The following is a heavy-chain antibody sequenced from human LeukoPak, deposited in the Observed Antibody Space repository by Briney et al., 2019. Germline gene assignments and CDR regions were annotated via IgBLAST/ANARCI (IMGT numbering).Heavy chain of an antibody. J-gene: IGHJ4*02. CDR1: GFTFGDYW. CDR2: INGDERSR. D-gene: IGHD1-7*01. CDR3: ARDRAERNWTYHTLFDS. V-gene: IGHV3-74*01. Sequence: PGGSLRLSCEVSGFTFGDYWMHWVRQPPGKGLVWVSRINGDERSRAYADSVKGRFTISRDNSKNTLYLQMNSLRVEDTGTYYCARDRAERNWTYHTLFDSWGQGTPVTASS.